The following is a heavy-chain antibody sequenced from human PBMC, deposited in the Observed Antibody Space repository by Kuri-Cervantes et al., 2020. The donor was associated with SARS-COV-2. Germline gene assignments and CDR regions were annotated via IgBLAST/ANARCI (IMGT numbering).Heavy chain of an antibody. J-gene: IGHJ5*02. D-gene: IGHD3-3*01. CDR1: GGSISSSSYY. CDR2: IYYSGST. V-gene: IGHV4-39*01. Sequence: SETLSLTCTVSGGSISSSSYYWGWIRQPPGKGLEWIGSIYYSGSTYYNPSLKNRVTISVDTSKNQISLKLSSVTAADTAVYYCARQMMSSITIFGVVITRNWFDPWGQGTLVTVSS. CDR3: ARQMMSSITIFGVVITRNWFDP.